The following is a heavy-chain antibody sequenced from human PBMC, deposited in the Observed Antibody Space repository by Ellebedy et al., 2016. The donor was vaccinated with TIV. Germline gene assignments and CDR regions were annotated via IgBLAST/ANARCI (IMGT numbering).Heavy chain of an antibody. V-gene: IGHV3-30*18. J-gene: IGHJ4*02. D-gene: IGHD1-14*01. CDR3: AEERHPRHPRRMGPTYFDY. Sequence: PGGSLRLSCTASAFTFSAYGMHRVRQAPGKGLEWVAVITHYGSKTYYAESVQGRFTISRDNSNHTLYLQMTSLRTEDTAVYYCAEERHPRHPRRMGPTYFDYWGQGTLVAVSS. CDR2: ITHYGSKT. CDR1: AFTFSAYG.